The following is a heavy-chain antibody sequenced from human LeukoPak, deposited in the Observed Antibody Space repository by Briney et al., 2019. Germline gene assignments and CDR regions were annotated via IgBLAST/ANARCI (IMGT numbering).Heavy chain of an antibody. CDR3: ARDSCSGGSCYSWFDP. V-gene: IGHV4-59*01. Sequence: SETLSLTCTVSGGSISSYCWSWIRQPPGKGLEWIGYIYYSGSTNYNPSLKSRVTISVDTSKNQFSLKLSSVTAADTAVYYCARDSCSGGSCYSWFDPWGQGTLVTVSS. CDR2: IYYSGST. CDR1: GGSISSYC. J-gene: IGHJ5*02. D-gene: IGHD2-15*01.